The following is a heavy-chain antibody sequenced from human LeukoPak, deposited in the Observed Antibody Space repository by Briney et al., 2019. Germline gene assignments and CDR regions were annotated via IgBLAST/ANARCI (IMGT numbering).Heavy chain of an antibody. CDR2: IYYSGST. V-gene: IGHV4-30-4*01. CDR3: ARTAAEDAFDI. J-gene: IGHJ3*02. CDR1: GGSISSGDYY. Sequence: SETLSLTCTVSGGSISSGDYYWRWIRQPPGKGLEWIGYIYYSGSTYYNPSLKSRLTISVDTSKNQFSLKLSSVTAADTAVYYCARTAAEDAFDIWGQGTMVTVSS. D-gene: IGHD2-2*01.